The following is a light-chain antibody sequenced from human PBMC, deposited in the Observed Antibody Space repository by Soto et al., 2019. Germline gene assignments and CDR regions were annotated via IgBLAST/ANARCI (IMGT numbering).Light chain of an antibody. V-gene: IGKV3-11*01. CDR1: QSVSSY. J-gene: IGKJ5*01. CDR3: QQYSNWPIT. CDR2: DAS. Sequence: ETVLIDSPVTRSLSPGERATLFCKASQSVSSYLAWYQQKPGQAPRLLIYDASNRATGIPSRFSGRGSGTDFTLTISSLEPEDSAVYYCQQYSNWPITFGQGTRLEIK.